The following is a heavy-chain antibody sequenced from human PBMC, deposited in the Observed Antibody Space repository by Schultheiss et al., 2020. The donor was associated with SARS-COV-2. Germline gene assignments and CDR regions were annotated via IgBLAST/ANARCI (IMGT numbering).Heavy chain of an antibody. CDR2: IYYSGST. J-gene: IGHJ6*02. D-gene: IGHD1-26*01. V-gene: IGHV4-31*03. Sequence: SQTLSLTCTVSGGSISSGGYYWSWIRQHPGKGLEWIGYIYYSGSTYYNPSLKSRVTISVDTSKNQFSLKLSSVTAADTAVYYCARDKRWRGSYYVHGMDVWGQGTTVTVSS. CDR3: ARDKRWRGSYYVHGMDV. CDR1: GGSISSGGYY.